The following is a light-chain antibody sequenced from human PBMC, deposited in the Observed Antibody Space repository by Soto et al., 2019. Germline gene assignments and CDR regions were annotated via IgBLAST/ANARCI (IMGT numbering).Light chain of an antibody. CDR3: SSYTSSNTLVV. CDR1: SSDVGGYNY. V-gene: IGLV2-14*01. CDR2: DVS. J-gene: IGLJ2*01. Sequence: QSALTQPASVSGSPGQSITISCTGTSSDVGGYNYVSWYQQHPGKVPKLMMNDVSNRPSGVSNRFSGSKSGNTASLTISGLQAEDEADYYCSSYTSSNTLVVFSGGTQLTVL.